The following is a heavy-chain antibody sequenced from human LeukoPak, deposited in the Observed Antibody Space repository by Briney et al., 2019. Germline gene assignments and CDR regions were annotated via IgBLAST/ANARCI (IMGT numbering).Heavy chain of an antibody. V-gene: IGHV1-69*13. D-gene: IGHD3-22*01. CDR2: IIPIFGTA. J-gene: IGHJ4*02. Sequence: SVKVSCKASGGTFSSYAISWVRQAPGQGLEWMGGIIPIFGTANYAQKFQGRVTITADESTSTAYMELSSLRSEDTAVYYCASPPKSQYYDSSGYYYYFDYWGQGTLVTISS. CDR1: GGTFSSYA. CDR3: ASPPKSQYYDSSGYYYYFDY.